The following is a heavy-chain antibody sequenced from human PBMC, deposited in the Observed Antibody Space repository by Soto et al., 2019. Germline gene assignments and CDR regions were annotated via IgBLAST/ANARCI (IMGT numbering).Heavy chain of an antibody. Sequence: QVQLVQSGAEVKKPGASVKVSCKASGYTFSTYGFSWLRQAPGQGLEWMGWIGADNGDTNYAQNFQGRVTMTTDTSTTTSYMELRSLTSDDAAVYFCARDWTGAEGFDPWGQGTLVTVSS. CDR2: IGADNGDT. J-gene: IGHJ5*02. D-gene: IGHD3-3*01. CDR1: GYTFSTYG. V-gene: IGHV1-18*01. CDR3: ARDWTGAEGFDP.